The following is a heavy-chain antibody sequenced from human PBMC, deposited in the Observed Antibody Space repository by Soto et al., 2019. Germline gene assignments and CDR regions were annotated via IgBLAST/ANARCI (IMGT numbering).Heavy chain of an antibody. Sequence: GGSLRLSCAASGFPFDNYGMGWVRQAPGKGLEWISALSRGGDSKYYADSVKGRFTISRDNSKNMLYLQMNSLRPGDTAIFYCMKTEKYLSYQYPDSWGQGTLVTVSS. V-gene: IGHV3-23*01. J-gene: IGHJ4*02. CDR2: LSRGGDSK. CDR1: GFPFDNYG. D-gene: IGHD2-2*01. CDR3: MKTEKYLSYQYPDS.